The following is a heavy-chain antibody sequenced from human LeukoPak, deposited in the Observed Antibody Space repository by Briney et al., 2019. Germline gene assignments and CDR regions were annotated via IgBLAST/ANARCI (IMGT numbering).Heavy chain of an antibody. V-gene: IGHV1-69*05. CDR2: IIPIFGTA. CDR3: ARQPPNWNYYFDY. Sequence: SSVKVSCKASGCTLSSYAISWVRQAPGQGLEWMGGIIPIFGTANYAQKFQGRVTITTDESTSTAYMELSSLRSEDTAVYYCARQPPNWNYYFDYWGQGTLVTVSS. J-gene: IGHJ4*02. D-gene: IGHD1-7*01. CDR1: GCTLSSYA.